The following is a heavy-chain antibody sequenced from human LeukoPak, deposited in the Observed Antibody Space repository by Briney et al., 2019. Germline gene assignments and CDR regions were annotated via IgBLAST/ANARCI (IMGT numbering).Heavy chain of an antibody. CDR3: ASSQYYYDSSGYYYVPDI. V-gene: IGHV1-18*01. CDR1: GYTFTSYG. CDR2: ISAYNGNT. J-gene: IGHJ3*02. D-gene: IGHD3-22*01. Sequence: GASVKVSCKASGYTFTSYGISWVRQAPGQGLEWMGWISAYNGNTNYAQKLQGRVTMTTDTSTSTAYMELRSLRSDDTAVYYCASSQYYYDSSGYYYVPDIWGQGTMVTVSS.